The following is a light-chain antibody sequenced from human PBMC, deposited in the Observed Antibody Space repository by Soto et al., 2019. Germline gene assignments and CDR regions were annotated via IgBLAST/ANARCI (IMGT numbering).Light chain of an antibody. V-gene: IGKV1-39*01. J-gene: IGKJ2*01. CDR1: HSISCY. CDR3: QKSYSTPYT. Sequence: DIQMTQSPSSLSASVGDRVTITCRASHSISCYFNWYQHKPGKAPNLLIYDSSSLPSGVPARFSARGYETYFILTINSPPPEDFSTYYCQKSYSTPYTFGQGTKLEIK. CDR2: DSS.